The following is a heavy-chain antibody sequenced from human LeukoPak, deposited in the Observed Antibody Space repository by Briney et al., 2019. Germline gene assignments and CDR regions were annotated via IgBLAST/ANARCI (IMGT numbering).Heavy chain of an antibody. CDR1: GGTFSSYA. Sequence: SVKVSCKASGGTFSSYAISWVRQAPGQGLEWMGRIIPILGIANYAQKFQGRVTITADKSTSTAYTELSSLRSEDTAVYYCARDRLSDTAMEFDYWGQGTLVTVSS. CDR2: IIPILGIA. D-gene: IGHD5-18*01. V-gene: IGHV1-69*04. CDR3: ARDRLSDTAMEFDY. J-gene: IGHJ4*02.